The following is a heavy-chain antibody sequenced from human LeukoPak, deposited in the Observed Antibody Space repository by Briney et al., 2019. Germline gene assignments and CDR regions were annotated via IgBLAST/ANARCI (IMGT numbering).Heavy chain of an antibody. CDR1: GGSLSGYY. V-gene: IGHV4-59*08. CDR2: IYYSGNT. D-gene: IGHD3-22*01. Sequence: PSETLSLTCTVSGGSLSGYYWSWIRQPPGKGLEWIGYIYYSGNTNYSPSLSGRVTISVDTPKNQFSLKLSSVTAADTAVYYCARHTLGTSGYYPLDYWGQGTLVTVSS. J-gene: IGHJ4*02. CDR3: ARHTLGTSGYYPLDY.